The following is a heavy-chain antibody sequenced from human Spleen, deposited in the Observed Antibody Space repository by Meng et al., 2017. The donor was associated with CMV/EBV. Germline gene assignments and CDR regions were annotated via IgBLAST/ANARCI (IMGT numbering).Heavy chain of an antibody. CDR2: ISSSGNTI. V-gene: IGHV3-48*03. CDR3: ARGRLAVAG. J-gene: IGHJ4*02. Sequence: GESLKISCAASGFTFSSCELSWVRQAPGKGLEWVSYISSSGNTIFYADSVKGRFTISRDNAKNSLYLQMNSLRVGDTAVYYCARGRLAVAGWGQGSLGTVSS. D-gene: IGHD6-19*01. CDR1: GFTFSSCE.